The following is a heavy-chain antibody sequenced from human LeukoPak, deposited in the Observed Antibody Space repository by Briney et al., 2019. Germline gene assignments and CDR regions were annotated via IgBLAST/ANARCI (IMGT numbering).Heavy chain of an antibody. V-gene: IGHV3-21*01. D-gene: IGHD3-22*01. CDR2: ISSSSSYI. Sequence: GGSLRLSCAASGFTFSSYSMTWVRQAPGKGLEWVSSISSSSSYIYYADSVKGRFTISRDNAKNSLYLQMNSLRAEDTAVYYCARDRYDSSFLEIDYWGQGTLVTVSS. CDR3: ARDRYDSSFLEIDY. J-gene: IGHJ4*02. CDR1: GFTFSSYS.